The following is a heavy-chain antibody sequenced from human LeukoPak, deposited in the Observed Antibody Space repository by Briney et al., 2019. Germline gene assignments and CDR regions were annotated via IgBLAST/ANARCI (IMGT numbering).Heavy chain of an antibody. CDR1: GFTFSSYW. Sequence: GGSLRLTCAASGFTFSSYWMHWVRQAPGKGLVWVSRINSDGSSTSYADSVKGRFTISRDNAKNTLYLQMNSLRAEDTAVYYCASVSGYSYGYHYWGQGTLVTVSS. CDR2: INSDGSST. CDR3: ASVSGYSYGYHY. V-gene: IGHV3-74*01. J-gene: IGHJ4*02. D-gene: IGHD5-18*01.